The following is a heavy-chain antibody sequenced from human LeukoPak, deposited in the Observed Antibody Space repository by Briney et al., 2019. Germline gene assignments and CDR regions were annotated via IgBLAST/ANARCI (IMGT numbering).Heavy chain of an antibody. CDR2: ISSSGSTI. V-gene: IGHV3-48*03. J-gene: IGHJ5*02. D-gene: IGHD3-10*01. Sequence: PGGSLRLSCAASGFTFSSYEMNWVRQAPGKGLEWVSYISSSGSTIYYADSVKGRFTIPRDNAKNSLYLQMNSLRAEDTAVYYCARGRGFGSLDPWGQGTLVTVSS. CDR3: ARGRGFGSLDP. CDR1: GFTFSSYE.